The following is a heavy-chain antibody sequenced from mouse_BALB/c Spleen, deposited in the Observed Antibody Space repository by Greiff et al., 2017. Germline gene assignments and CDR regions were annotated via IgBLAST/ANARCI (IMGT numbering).Heavy chain of an antibody. CDR1: GFAFSSYD. Sequence: EVKLVESGGGLVKPGGSLKLSCAASGFAFSSYDMSWVRQTPEKRLEWVAYISSGGGSTYYPDTVKGRFTISRDNAKNTLYLQMSILKSEDTAMYYCARQESMDYWGQGTSVTVSS. J-gene: IGHJ4*01. CDR3: ARQESMDY. V-gene: IGHV5-12-1*01. CDR2: ISSGGGST.